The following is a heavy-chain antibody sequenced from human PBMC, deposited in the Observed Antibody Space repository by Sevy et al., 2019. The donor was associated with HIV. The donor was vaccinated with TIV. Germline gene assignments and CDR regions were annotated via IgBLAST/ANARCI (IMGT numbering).Heavy chain of an antibody. J-gene: IGHJ4*02. CDR2: INSDGSST. CDR3: SRGLYYYDMRGHQEPGDY. V-gene: IGHV3-74*01. CDR1: GITLTPYW. D-gene: IGHD3-22*01. Sequence: GGSLRLSCAASGITLTPYWMHWVRQVPGKGLVWVSRINSDGSSTSYAESVKGRFTISRDNGKNTVYPKMKSLRVEETAVYFCSRGLYYYDMRGHQEPGDYWGQGVLVTVSS.